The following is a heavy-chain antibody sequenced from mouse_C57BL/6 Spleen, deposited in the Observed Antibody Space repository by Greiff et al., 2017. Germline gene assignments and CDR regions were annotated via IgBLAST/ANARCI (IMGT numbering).Heavy chain of an antibody. CDR1: GYTFTDYN. Sequence: EVQLLQSGPELVKPGASVKIPCKASGYTFTDYNMDWVQQSHGKSLEWIGDISPNNGGTIYNQKFKGTATLTVDKSSSTAYMEIRSLTSEDTAIYYCARLTTVVATGAMDYWGQGTSVTVSS. CDR3: ARLTTVVATGAMDY. V-gene: IGHV1-18*01. J-gene: IGHJ4*01. D-gene: IGHD1-1*01. CDR2: ISPNNGGT.